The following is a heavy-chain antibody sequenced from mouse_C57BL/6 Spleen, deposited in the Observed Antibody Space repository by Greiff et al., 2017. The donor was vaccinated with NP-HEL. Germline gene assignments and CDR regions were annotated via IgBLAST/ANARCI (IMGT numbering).Heavy chain of an antibody. CDR1: GFTFSNYW. V-gene: IGHV6-3*01. CDR3: TGSFYYPRGYFDY. Sequence: EVKLVESGGGLVQPGGSMKLSCVASGFTFSNYWMNWVRQSPEKGLEWVAQIRLKSDNYATHYAESVKGRFTISRDDSKSSVYLQMNNLRAEDTGIYYCTGSFYYPRGYFDYWGQGTTLTVSS. D-gene: IGHD2-1*01. J-gene: IGHJ2*01. CDR2: IRLKSDNYAT.